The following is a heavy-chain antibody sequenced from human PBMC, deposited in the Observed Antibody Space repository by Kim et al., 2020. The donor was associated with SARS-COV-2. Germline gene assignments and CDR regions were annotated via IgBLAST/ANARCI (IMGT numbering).Heavy chain of an antibody. J-gene: IGHJ4*02. Sequence: GGSLRLSCAASGFTFSSYSMNWVRQAPGKGLEWVSSISSSSSSYIYYADSVKGRFTISRDNAKKSLYLQMNSLRAEDTAVYYCARDALSSSWIDGSFDYWGQGTLVTVSS. V-gene: IGHV3-21*01. CDR1: GFTFSSYS. D-gene: IGHD6-13*01. CDR2: ISSSSSSYI. CDR3: ARDALSSSWIDGSFDY.